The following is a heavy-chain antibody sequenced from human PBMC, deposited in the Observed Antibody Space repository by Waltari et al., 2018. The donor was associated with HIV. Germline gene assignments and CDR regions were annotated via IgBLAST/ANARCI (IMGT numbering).Heavy chain of an antibody. CDR2: FSSSRNII. CDR3: AREGGYDSSGYLRGFDL. J-gene: IGHJ2*01. CDR1: GFTFSSYS. D-gene: IGHD3-22*01. V-gene: IGHV3-48*04. Sequence: EMQLVESGGDLVQPGGSLRLSCAASGFTFSSYSLNWVRQAPGKGLGWVGYFSSSRNIIYYTDSVKGRFTSSRDNAKNSLYLQMNSLRAEDTAVYYCAREGGYDSSGYLRGFDLWGRGILVTV.